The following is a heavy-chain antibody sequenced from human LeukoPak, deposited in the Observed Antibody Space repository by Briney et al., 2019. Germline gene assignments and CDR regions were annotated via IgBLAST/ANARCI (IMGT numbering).Heavy chain of an antibody. J-gene: IGHJ4*02. D-gene: IGHD2-15*01. CDR2: TRGSGGST. V-gene: IGHV3-23*01. CDR1: GFTFSSYA. Sequence: PGGSLRLSCAASGFTFSSYAMSWVRQAPGKGLEWVSGTRGSGGSTYYAGSVKGRFTISRDNSKNTLYLQMNSLRVEDTAVYYCAKNGGSQCYSHLDSWGQGTLVTVSS. CDR3: AKNGGSQCYSHLDS.